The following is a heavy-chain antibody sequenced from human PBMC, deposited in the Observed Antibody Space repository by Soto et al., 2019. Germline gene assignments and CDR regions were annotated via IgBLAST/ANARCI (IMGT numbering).Heavy chain of an antibody. Sequence: QVQLVESGGGVVQPGRSLRLSCAASGFTFSSYAMHWVRQAPGKGLEWVAVISYDGRNKYYADSVKGRCTISRDNSKNTLYLQMNSLRAEDTAVYYCARGGGAIQLWLRYYYGMDVWGQGTTVTVSS. V-gene: IGHV3-30*04. D-gene: IGHD5-18*01. CDR1: GFTFSSYA. CDR2: ISYDGRNK. J-gene: IGHJ6*02. CDR3: ARGGGAIQLWLRYYYGMDV.